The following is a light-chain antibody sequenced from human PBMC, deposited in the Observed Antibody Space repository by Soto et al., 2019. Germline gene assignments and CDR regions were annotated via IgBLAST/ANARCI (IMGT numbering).Light chain of an antibody. J-gene: IGKJ3*01. Sequence: EIVLTQSPGTLSLSPGERATLSCWASKSISSNYLAWYQQKPGQPPRLLISGSSIRATGIPKRFSGSASGTNFTLPSSSLEPEDFAVFYCQQYGSSPLTFGPGTKVDFK. CDR1: KSISSNY. V-gene: IGKV3-20*01. CDR2: GSS. CDR3: QQYGSSPLT.